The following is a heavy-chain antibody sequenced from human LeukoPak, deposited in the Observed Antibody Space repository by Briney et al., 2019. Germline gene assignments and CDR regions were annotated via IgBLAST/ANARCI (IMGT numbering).Heavy chain of an antibody. V-gene: IGHV4-39*02. D-gene: IGHD6-19*01. CDR2: IYYSGST. Sequence: SETQSLTCTVSGGSISSNNYNWGWIRQPPGKGLEWIGNIYYSGSTYYNPSLKSRVTISVDTSKNQFSLKLSSVTAADTAVYYCAREVAGTPWIDYWGQGTLVTVSS. J-gene: IGHJ4*02. CDR1: GGSISSNNYN. CDR3: AREVAGTPWIDY.